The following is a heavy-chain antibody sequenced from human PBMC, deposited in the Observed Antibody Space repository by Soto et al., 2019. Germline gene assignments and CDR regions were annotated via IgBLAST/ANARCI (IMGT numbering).Heavy chain of an antibody. J-gene: IGHJ4*02. CDR2: IYYGGST. D-gene: IGHD3-22*01. CDR1: GGSISSYY. V-gene: IGHV4-59*01. CDR3: ARESYYDSSGYSYYFDY. Sequence: PSETLSLTCTVSGGSISSYYWSWIRQPPGKGLEWIGYIYYGGSTNYNPSLKSRVTISVDTSKNQFSLKLSSVTAADTAVYYCARESYYDSSGYSYYFDYWGQGTLVTVSS.